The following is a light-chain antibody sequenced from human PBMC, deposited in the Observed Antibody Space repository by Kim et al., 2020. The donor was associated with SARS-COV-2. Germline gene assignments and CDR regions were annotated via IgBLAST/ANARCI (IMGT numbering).Light chain of an antibody. CDR1: TGAVTSGNY. Sequence: GAPVTLTCASSTGAVTSGNYPNGIQQKPGQAPRALIYITSNKHAWTPSRFSGSLLGGKAALTLSGVQPEDEAEYYCLLHVGGVWVFGGGTQLTVL. V-gene: IGLV7-43*01. J-gene: IGLJ3*02. CDR2: ITS. CDR3: LLHVGGVWV.